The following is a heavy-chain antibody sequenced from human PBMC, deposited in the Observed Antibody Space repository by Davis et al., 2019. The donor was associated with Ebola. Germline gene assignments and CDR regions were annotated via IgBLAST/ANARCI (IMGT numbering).Heavy chain of an antibody. Sequence: PGGSLRLSCAASGFTFSSYWMSWVRQAPGKGLEWVASISAGGTYVHYADSLKGRFTVSRDNANSALSLQMNSLRAEDTAVYYCARDLLVATLDYWGQGTLVTVSS. D-gene: IGHD5-12*01. V-gene: IGHV3-21*01. CDR2: ISAGGTYV. CDR3: ARDLLVATLDY. J-gene: IGHJ4*02. CDR1: GFTFSSYW.